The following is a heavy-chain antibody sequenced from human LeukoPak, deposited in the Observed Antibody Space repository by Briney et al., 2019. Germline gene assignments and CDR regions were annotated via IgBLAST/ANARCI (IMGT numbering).Heavy chain of an antibody. D-gene: IGHD2-2*01. Sequence: GASVKVSCKASGYTFTSYGISWVRQAPGQGLEWMGWISAYNGNTNYAQKLQGRVTMTTGTSTSTAYMELRSLRSDDTAVYYCARTPLGYCSSTSCYVDGYYYYYYMDVWGKGTTVTVSS. CDR3: ARTPLGYCSSTSCYVDGYYYYYYMDV. CDR1: GYTFTSYG. J-gene: IGHJ6*03. CDR2: ISAYNGNT. V-gene: IGHV1-18*01.